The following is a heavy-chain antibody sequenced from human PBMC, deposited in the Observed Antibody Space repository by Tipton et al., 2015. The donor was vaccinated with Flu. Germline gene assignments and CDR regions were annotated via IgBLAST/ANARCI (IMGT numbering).Heavy chain of an antibody. D-gene: IGHD3-9*01. J-gene: IGHJ4*02. CDR3: ASLSFATGYYNY. CDR2: IYYSGST. Sequence: TLSLTCTVSGGSISSSSYYWGWIRQPPGKGLEWIGSIYYSGSTYYNPSLKSRVTISVDTSKNQFSLKLSSVTAADTAVYYCASLSFATGYYNYWGQGTLVTVSS. CDR1: GGSISSSSYY. V-gene: IGHV4-39*07.